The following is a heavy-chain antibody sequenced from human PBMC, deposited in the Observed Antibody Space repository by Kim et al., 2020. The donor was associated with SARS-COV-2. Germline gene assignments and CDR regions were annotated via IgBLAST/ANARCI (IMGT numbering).Heavy chain of an antibody. V-gene: IGHV5-51*01. D-gene: IGHD3-16*01. CDR2: VYPGDTET. J-gene: IGHJ4*02. Sequence: GESLKISCRGSGYTFSNYWIGWVRQMPGKGLGWVGIVYPGDTETRHSPSFQGQVIISADKSISTAFLQWSSLEASDTAIYYCARGGVAGRNFHLWGQGTPVTVSP. CDR1: GYTFSNYW. CDR3: ARGGVAGRNFHL.